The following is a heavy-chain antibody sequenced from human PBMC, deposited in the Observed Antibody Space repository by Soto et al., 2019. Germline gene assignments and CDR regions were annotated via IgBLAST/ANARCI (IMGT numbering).Heavy chain of an antibody. J-gene: IGHJ4*02. CDR3: AAYDYGDYHFDY. CDR1: GFTFSSYA. D-gene: IGHD4-17*01. CDR2: ISGSGGST. V-gene: IGHV3-23*01. Sequence: EVQLLESGGGLVQPGGSLRLSCAASGFTFSSYAMSWVRQAPGKGLEWVSAISGSGGSTYYADSVKGRFTISRDNSKNTLYLQMNSLRAEDTAVYYCAAYDYGDYHFDYWGQGTLVTVSS.